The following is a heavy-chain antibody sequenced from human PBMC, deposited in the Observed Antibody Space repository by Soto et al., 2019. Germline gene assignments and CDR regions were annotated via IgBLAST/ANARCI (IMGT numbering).Heavy chain of an antibody. D-gene: IGHD4-17*01. CDR1: GYTFTSYD. J-gene: IGHJ6*02. CDR2: MNPNSGNT. V-gene: IGHV1-8*01. Sequence: ASVKVSCQASGYTFTSYDINWVRQATGQGLEWMGWMNPNSGNTGYAQKFQGRVTMTRNTSISTAYMELSSLRSEDTAVYYCAGSRGVTTFSGGSYYYYGMDVWGQGTTVTVSS. CDR3: AGSRGVTTFSGGSYYYYGMDV.